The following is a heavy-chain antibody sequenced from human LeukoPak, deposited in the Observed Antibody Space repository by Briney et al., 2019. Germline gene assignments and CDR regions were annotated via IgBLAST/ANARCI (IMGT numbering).Heavy chain of an antibody. D-gene: IGHD1-26*01. CDR1: GFTFSSHW. Sequence: GGSLRLSCAASGFTFSSHWMSWVRQAPGKGLEWVANIKKDGSEKYYVDPVKGRFTISRDNAKNSLYLQMNSLRAEDTAVYYCARAYSYYYYYMDVWGKGTTVTVSS. CDR3: ARAYSYYYYYMDV. V-gene: IGHV3-7*04. J-gene: IGHJ6*03. CDR2: IKKDGSEK.